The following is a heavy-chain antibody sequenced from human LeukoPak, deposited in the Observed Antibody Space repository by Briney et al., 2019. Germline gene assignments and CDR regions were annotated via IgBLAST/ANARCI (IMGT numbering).Heavy chain of an antibody. V-gene: IGHV4-4*07. D-gene: IGHD3-10*01. CDR2: IYTSGST. Sequence: SETLSLTCTVSGGSISSYYWSWIRQPAGKGLEWIGRIYTSGSTNYNPSLKSRVTMSVDTSKNQFSLKLSSVTAADTAVYYCARDRKDRDYYGSGSYRRRFYPWGQGTLVTVSS. CDR1: GGSISSYY. J-gene: IGHJ5*02. CDR3: ARDRKDRDYYGSGSYRRRFYP.